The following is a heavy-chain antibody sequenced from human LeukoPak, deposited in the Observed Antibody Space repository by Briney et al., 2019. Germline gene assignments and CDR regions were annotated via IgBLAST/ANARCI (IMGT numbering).Heavy chain of an antibody. Sequence: SETLSLTCAVYGGSFSGYYWSWIRQPPGKGLEWIGEINHSGSTNYNPSLKSRVTISVDTSKNQFSLKLSSVTAADTAVYYCARGHRHFDYWGQGTLVTVSS. CDR2: INHSGST. J-gene: IGHJ4*02. CDR3: ARGHRHFDY. V-gene: IGHV4-34*01. CDR1: GGSFSGYY.